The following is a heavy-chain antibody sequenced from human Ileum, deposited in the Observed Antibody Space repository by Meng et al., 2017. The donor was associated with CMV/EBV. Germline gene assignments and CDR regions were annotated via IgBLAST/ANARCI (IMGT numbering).Heavy chain of an antibody. CDR2: IYSGGST. J-gene: IGHJ3*02. D-gene: IGHD3-22*01. V-gene: IGHV3-66*02. CDR3: ATAYYYDSSGYYPVFDI. Sequence: GESLKISCAASGFTVSSNYMSWVRQAPGKGLEWVSVIYSGGSTYYADSVKGRFTVSRDNSQNTLYLQMNSLRPEDTAVYYCATAYYYDSSGYYPVFDIWGQGTMVTVSS. CDR1: GFTVSSNY.